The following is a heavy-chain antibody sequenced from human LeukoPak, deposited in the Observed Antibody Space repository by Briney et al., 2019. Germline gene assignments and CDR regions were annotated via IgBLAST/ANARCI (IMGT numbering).Heavy chain of an antibody. CDR3: ARHASVDGNWPRPLDY. D-gene: IGHD5-12*01. CDR1: GGSISSSPYY. V-gene: IGHV4-39*01. CDR2: IYYSGST. Sequence: PSETLSLTCTVSGGSISSSPYYWGWIRQSPGTGLEWIGNIYYSGSTYYNPSLKTRVTISVDTSKNQLSLKLTSVTAADTAVYYCARHASVDGNWPRPLDYWGQGSLVTVSS. J-gene: IGHJ4*02.